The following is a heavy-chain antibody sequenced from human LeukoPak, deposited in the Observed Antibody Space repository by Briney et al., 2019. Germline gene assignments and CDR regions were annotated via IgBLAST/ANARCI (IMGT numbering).Heavy chain of an antibody. CDR1: GWSFNDHY. CDR2: INTRGET. D-gene: IGHD2-2*01. J-gene: IGHJ5*02. V-gene: IGHV4-34*01. Sequence: PSETLSLTCSVYGWSFNDHYWDWIRPPQGKGLKWIGEINTRGETNFNPSLKSRVTISVDTSKNQFSLTLRSMIVADTAVYYCARGQVPAAGGYNWFDPWGQGTLVTVSS. CDR3: ARGQVPAAGGYNWFDP.